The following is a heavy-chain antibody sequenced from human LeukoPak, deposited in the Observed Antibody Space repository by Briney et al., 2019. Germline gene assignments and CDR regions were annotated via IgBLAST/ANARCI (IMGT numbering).Heavy chain of an antibody. CDR3: ARRNILTEGEAFDI. J-gene: IGHJ3*02. CDR2: IYNSRTT. V-gene: IGHV4-59*08. D-gene: IGHD3-9*01. Sequence: SETLSLTCTVSGGSISSYYWTWIRQPPGKGLEWIGFIYNSRTTNYNPSLRSRVTISVDTSKNQFSLKLNSVTAADTAVYYCARRNILTEGEAFDIWGQGTLVTVSS. CDR1: GGSISSYY.